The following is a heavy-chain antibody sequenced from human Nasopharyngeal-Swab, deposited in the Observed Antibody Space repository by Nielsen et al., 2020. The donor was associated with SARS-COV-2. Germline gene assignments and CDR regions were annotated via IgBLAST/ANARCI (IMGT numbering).Heavy chain of an antibody. J-gene: IGHJ6*02. V-gene: IGHV3-30*19. CDR2: IWYDGSNK. D-gene: IGHD2-15*01. CDR3: ARAKPYCSGGSCYGMDV. Sequence: GESLKISCAASGFTFSSYGMHWVRQAPGKGLEWVAVIWYDGSNKYYADSVKGRFTISRDNSKNTLYLQMNSLRAEDTAVYYCARAKPYCSGGSCYGMDVWGQGTTVTVSS. CDR1: GFTFSSYG.